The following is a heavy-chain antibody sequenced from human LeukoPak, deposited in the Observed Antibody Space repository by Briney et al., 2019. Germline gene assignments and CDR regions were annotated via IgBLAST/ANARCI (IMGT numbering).Heavy chain of an antibody. CDR2: ISGSGGST. D-gene: IGHD6-13*01. Sequence: QPGGSLRLSCAASRFTFANYAMSWVRQGPGKGLEWVSTISGSGGSTYYADSVKGRFTISRDNSKNTLFLQMNSLRADDTAVYFCAKDQKSIAATGYDYWGQGTLVTVSS. J-gene: IGHJ4*02. CDR3: AKDQKSIAATGYDY. V-gene: IGHV3-23*01. CDR1: RFTFANYA.